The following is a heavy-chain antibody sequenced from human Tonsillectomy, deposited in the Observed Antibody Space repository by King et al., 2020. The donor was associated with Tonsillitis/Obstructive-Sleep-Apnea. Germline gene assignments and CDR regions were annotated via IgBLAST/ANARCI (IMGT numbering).Heavy chain of an antibody. Sequence: VQLVESGGGVVQPGRSLRLSCAASGFTFSSYAMHWVRQAPGKGLEWVAVISYDGSNKYYADSVKGRFTISRDNSKNTLYLQMNSLRAEDTAVYYCAREGTLGYCSGGSCYIGYFDYWGQGTLVTVSS. CDR2: ISYDGSNK. CDR1: GFTFSSYA. CDR3: AREGTLGYCSGGSCYIGYFDY. V-gene: IGHV3-30*04. D-gene: IGHD2-15*01. J-gene: IGHJ4*02.